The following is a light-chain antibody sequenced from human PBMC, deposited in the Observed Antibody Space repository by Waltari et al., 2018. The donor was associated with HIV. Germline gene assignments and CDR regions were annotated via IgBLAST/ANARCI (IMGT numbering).Light chain of an antibody. J-gene: IGLJ3*02. V-gene: IGLV2-11*01. CDR2: DLN. Sequence: QSALTQPRSVTGSPGQSVTISCTGTTDDIHYGYVSWYQQHPGKAPQLILYDLNKRPSGVPDRFSGSKSDNTASLTVTGLQLEDEGDYYCCAYAGSYNWVFGGGTKLTVL. CDR1: TDDIHYGY. CDR3: CAYAGSYNWV.